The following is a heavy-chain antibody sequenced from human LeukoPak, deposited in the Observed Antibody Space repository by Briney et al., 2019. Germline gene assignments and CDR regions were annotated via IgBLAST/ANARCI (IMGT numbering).Heavy chain of an antibody. CDR3: ARDSYPHAFDI. J-gene: IGHJ3*02. CDR2: INPNSGGT. CDR1: GYTFTSYD. V-gene: IGHV1-2*02. Sequence: ASVKVSCKASGYTFTSYDINWVRQATGQGLEWMGWINPNSGGTNYAQKFQGRVTMTRDTSISTAYMELSRLRSDDTAVYYCARDSYPHAFDIWGQGTMVTVSS. D-gene: IGHD2-21*01.